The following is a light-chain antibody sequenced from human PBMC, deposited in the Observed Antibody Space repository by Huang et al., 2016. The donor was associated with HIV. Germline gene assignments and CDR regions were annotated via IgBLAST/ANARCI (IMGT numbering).Light chain of an antibody. J-gene: IGKJ4*01. Sequence: IVVTQSPDSLAVSLGERAAINCKSSHSLLYSSNNTNYLAWYQQNPGQSPALLIYWASTRAPGVPDRFNGSGSGTDFTLTINSLQTEDVALYYCQQYFSTPLTFGGGTKVDIK. V-gene: IGKV4-1*01. CDR3: QQYFSTPLT. CDR1: HSLLYSSNNTNY. CDR2: WAS.